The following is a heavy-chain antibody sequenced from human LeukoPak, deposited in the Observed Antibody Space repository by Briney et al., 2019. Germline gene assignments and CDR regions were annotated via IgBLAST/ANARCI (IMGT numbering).Heavy chain of an antibody. D-gene: IGHD5-18*01. J-gene: IGHJ4*02. CDR3: AREGDTTMIRPFEY. V-gene: IGHV1-69*13. CDR1: GGTFSTYA. CDR2: IIPIFGTA. Sequence: SVKVSCKASGGTFSTYAVSWVRQAPGQGLEWMGGIIPIFGTANYAQKFQGRVTITADVSTRIAYMELSSLRSEDTAVYYCAREGDTTMIRPFEYWGQGTLVTVSS.